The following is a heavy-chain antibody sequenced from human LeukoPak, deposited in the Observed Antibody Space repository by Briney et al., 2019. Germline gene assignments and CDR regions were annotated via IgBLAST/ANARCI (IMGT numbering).Heavy chain of an antibody. Sequence: GGSLRLSCSASGFTFSTYAMHWVRQAPGKGLEYISAISSNGGSTYYADSVKDRFTISRDNSKNTLYFQMSSLRAEDTAVYYCVKGEKYYYGSGTDYWGQGTLVTVSS. CDR3: VKGEKYYYGSGTDY. CDR1: GFTFSTYA. CDR2: ISSNGGST. J-gene: IGHJ4*02. D-gene: IGHD3-10*01. V-gene: IGHV3-64*05.